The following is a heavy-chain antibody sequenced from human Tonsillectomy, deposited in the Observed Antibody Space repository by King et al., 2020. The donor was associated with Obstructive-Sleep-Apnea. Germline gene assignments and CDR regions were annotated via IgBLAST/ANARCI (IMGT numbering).Heavy chain of an antibody. J-gene: IGHJ4*02. CDR2: ISDDGNNI. D-gene: IGHD6-19*01. Sequence: VQLVESGGGVVQPGRSLRLSCAASGFTFSNYAMHWVRQAPGKGLEWVAVISDDGNNIYYADSVKGRFTISTDNSNNTVFLQMNSLRAEDTGVYYCARDQDRGYSSGWWFDYWGQGTLVTVSS. CDR1: GFTFSNYA. CDR3: ARDQDRGYSSGWWFDY. V-gene: IGHV3-30*04.